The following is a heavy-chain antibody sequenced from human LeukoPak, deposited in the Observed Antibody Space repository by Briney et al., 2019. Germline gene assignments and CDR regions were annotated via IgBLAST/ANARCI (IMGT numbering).Heavy chain of an antibody. CDR3: ATGYDSSGYYSGVFYYYGMDV. D-gene: IGHD3-22*01. Sequence: ALVKVSCKVSGYTLTELSMHWVRQAPGKGLEWMGGFDPEDGETIYAQKFRGRVTMTEDTSTDTAYMELSSLRSEDTAVYYCATGYDSSGYYSGVFYYYGMDVWGQGTTVTVSS. V-gene: IGHV1-24*01. J-gene: IGHJ6*02. CDR1: GYTLTELS. CDR2: FDPEDGET.